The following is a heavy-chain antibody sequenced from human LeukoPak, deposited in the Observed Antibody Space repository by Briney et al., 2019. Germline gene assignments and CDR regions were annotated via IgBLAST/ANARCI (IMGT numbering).Heavy chain of an antibody. CDR1: GYTFTCYY. J-gene: IGHJ5*02. Sequence: GASVKVSCKAPGYTFTCYYMHWVRQAPGQGREWMGWINPNSGGTNYAQKFQGRVTMTRDTSISTACMELSRLRSDDTAVYYCARARPPIVVVVAATRTNWFDPWGQGTLVTVSS. CDR3: ARARPPIVVVVAATRTNWFDP. CDR2: INPNSGGT. V-gene: IGHV1-2*02. D-gene: IGHD2-15*01.